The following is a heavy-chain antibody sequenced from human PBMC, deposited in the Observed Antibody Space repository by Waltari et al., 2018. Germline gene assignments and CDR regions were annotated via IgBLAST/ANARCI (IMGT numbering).Heavy chain of an antibody. CDR3: ARDRSWEQQLLRYYYYYGMDV. D-gene: IGHD6-13*01. CDR2: ISAYNGNT. J-gene: IGHJ6*02. Sequence: QVQLVQSVAEVKNPGASVKVSCKASGYTFTSYGISWVRQAPGHGLEWMGWISAYNGNTNYARKLQGRATMTTDTTTSTAYMELRSLRSDDTAVYYCARDRSWEQQLLRYYYYYGMDVWGQGTTVTVSS. CDR1: GYTFTSYG. V-gene: IGHV1-18*01.